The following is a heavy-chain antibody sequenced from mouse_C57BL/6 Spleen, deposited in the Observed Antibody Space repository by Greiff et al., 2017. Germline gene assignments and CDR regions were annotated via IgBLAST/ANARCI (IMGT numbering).Heavy chain of an antibody. D-gene: IGHD2-4*01. V-gene: IGHV1-80*01. CDR2: IYPGDGDT. CDR3: ARAALITTPSDYVDY. Sequence: QVKLPQSGAELVKPGASVKISCKASGYAFSSYWMNWVKQRPGKGLEWIGQIYPGDGDTNYNGKFKGKATMTAEKASSTAYMQLSSLTSEDSAFYFCARAALITTPSDYVDYWGQVTTLTVSS. J-gene: IGHJ2*01. CDR1: GYAFSSYW.